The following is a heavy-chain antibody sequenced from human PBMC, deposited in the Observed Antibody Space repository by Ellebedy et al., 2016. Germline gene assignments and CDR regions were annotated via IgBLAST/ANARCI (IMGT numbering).Heavy chain of an antibody. D-gene: IGHD3-10*01. V-gene: IGHV1-24*01. CDR3: AREFSALWFGESLSGMDV. J-gene: IGHJ6*02. Sequence: ASVKVSCKVSGYTLTELSMHWVRQAPGKGLEWMGGFDPEDGETIYAQKFQGRVTMTEDTSTDTAYMELRSLRSDDTAVYYCAREFSALWFGESLSGMDVWGQGTTVTVSS. CDR1: GYTLTELS. CDR2: FDPEDGET.